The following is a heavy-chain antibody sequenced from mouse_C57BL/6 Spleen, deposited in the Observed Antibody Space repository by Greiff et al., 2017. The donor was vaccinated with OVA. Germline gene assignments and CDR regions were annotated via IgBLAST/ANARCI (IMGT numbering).Heavy chain of an antibody. V-gene: IGHV3-6*01. CDR2: ISYDGSN. Sequence: EVQLQQSGPGLVKPSQSLSLTCSVTGYSFTSGYYWNWIRQFPGNKLEWMGNISYDGSNNYNPSLKNRITITRDTSMNQFFLKLNSVTTEDTATYYCDRDLITWYFDYWGQGTTVTVSS. J-gene: IGHJ2*01. CDR3: DRDLITWYFDY. CDR1: GYSFTSGYY. D-gene: IGHD1-3*01.